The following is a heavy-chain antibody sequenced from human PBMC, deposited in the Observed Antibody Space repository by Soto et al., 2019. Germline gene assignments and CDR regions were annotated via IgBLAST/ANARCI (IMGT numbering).Heavy chain of an antibody. CDR3: GRHLYYYGSGRRTAGLDV. CDR1: GGSISSYY. Sequence: PSETLSLTCTVSGGSISSYYWSWIRQPPGKGLEWIGYIYYSGSTNYNPSLKSRVTISVDTSKNQFPLKLSSVIAADTAVYYCGRHLYYYGSGRRTAGLDVWGKGTTVTVSS. D-gene: IGHD3-10*01. J-gene: IGHJ6*04. CDR2: IYYSGST. V-gene: IGHV4-59*08.